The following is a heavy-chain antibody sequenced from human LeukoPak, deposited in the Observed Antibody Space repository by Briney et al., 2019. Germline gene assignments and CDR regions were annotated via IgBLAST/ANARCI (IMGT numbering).Heavy chain of an antibody. V-gene: IGHV3-21*01. CDR3: ARDRIAVADPFDY. CDR2: ISSSSSYI. J-gene: IGHJ4*02. D-gene: IGHD6-19*01. Sequence: PGGSLRLSRAASGFTFSSYSMNWVRQAPGKGLEWVSSISSSSSYIYYADSVKGRFTISRDNAKNSLYLQMNSLRAEDTAVYYCARDRIAVADPFDYWGQGTLVTVSS. CDR1: GFTFSSYS.